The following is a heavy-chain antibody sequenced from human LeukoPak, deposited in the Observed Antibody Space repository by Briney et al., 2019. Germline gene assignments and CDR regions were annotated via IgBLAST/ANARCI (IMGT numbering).Heavy chain of an antibody. D-gene: IGHD2-2*01. CDR3: ARVRYCSSTSCYGAWFDP. V-gene: IGHV4-30-2*01. CDR1: GGSISSGGYS. J-gene: IGHJ5*02. Sequence: SETLSLTCAVSGGSISSGGYSWSWIRQPPGKGLEWIGYIYHSGSTYYNPSLKSRVTISVDRSKNQFSQKLSSVTAADTAVYYCARVRYCSSTSCYGAWFDPWGQGTLVTVSS. CDR2: IYHSGST.